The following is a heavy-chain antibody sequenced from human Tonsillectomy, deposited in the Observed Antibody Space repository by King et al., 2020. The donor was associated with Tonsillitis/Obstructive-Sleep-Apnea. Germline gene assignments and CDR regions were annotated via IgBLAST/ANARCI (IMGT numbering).Heavy chain of an antibody. J-gene: IGHJ3*02. D-gene: IGHD3-10*01. CDR1: GYSFTSYW. CDR2: IYLGDSDT. CDR3: ARPRGYGPSDAFDI. Sequence: VQLVESGAEVKKSGESLKISCKGSGYSFTSYWIGWVRQMPGKGLEWLGIIYLGDSDTRYRPSFQGKCTISADKSISTAYLQWSSLKASDTAMYYCARPRGYGPSDAFDIWGQGTMVTVSS. V-gene: IGHV5-51*01.